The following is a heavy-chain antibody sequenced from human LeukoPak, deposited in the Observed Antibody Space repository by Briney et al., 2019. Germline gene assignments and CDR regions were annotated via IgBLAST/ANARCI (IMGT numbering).Heavy chain of an antibody. J-gene: IGHJ5*02. Sequence: AETLTLSCAVSGLTISSYAMSWVRQPPGKGLEWVSCISGNGGGTYYADPVKGWFTISRDNSKNTLYLQMTSVRVGDTAVYYCAKSFEYSRSWFDIWGQGTLVTVSS. CDR3: AKSFEYSRSWFDI. CDR2: ISGNGGGT. V-gene: IGHV3-23*01. CDR1: GLTISSYA. D-gene: IGHD6-6*01.